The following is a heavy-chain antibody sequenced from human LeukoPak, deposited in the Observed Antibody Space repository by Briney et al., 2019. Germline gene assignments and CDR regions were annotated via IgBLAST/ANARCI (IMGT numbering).Heavy chain of an antibody. V-gene: IGHV3-21*01. CDR1: GFTFSSYS. CDR3: AREPTYGFPYFED. D-gene: IGHD3-10*01. Sequence: PGGSLRLSCAASGFTFSSYSMNWVRQAPGKGLEWVSSISSSSSYIYYADSVKGRFTISRDNDNNSLYLQMNSLRAEDTATYYCAREPTYGFPYFEDWGQGTPVTVSS. CDR2: ISSSSSYI. J-gene: IGHJ4*02.